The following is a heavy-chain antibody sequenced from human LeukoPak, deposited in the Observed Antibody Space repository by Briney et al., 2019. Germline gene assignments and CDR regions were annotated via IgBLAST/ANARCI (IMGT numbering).Heavy chain of an antibody. V-gene: IGHV4-31*03. CDR3: ARGGGDVYNVFDY. J-gene: IGHJ4*02. CDR2: IYYSGST. D-gene: IGHD5-24*01. CDR1: GGSISSGGYY. Sequence: SETLSLTCTVSGGSISSGGYYWSWIRQHPGKGLEWIGYIYYSGSTYYNPSLKSRVTISVDTSKDQFSLKLSSVSAADTAVYYCARGGGDVYNVFDYWGQGTLVTVSS.